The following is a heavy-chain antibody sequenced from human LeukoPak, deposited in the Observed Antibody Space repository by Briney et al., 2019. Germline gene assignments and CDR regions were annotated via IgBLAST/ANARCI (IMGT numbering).Heavy chain of an antibody. CDR3: AKEGTVRWFDP. CDR2: IYHTGHT. D-gene: IGHD1-14*01. Sequence: SETLSLTCTVSGGSISSRSYYWTFIRQPPGKGLEWIGGIYHTGHTFYNPSLKSRVTISVETSKNQFSLKLNSVTAADTAVYYCAKEGTVRWFDPWGQGTLVTVSS. V-gene: IGHV4-39*07. J-gene: IGHJ5*02. CDR1: GGSISSRSYY.